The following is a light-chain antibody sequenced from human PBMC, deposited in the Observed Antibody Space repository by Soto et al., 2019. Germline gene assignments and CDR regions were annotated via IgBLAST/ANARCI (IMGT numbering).Light chain of an antibody. CDR2: AAS. V-gene: IGKV1-12*01. Sequence: DIQMTQSPSSLSASVGDRVTITCRPSQDVNTWVAWYQQKPGRAPNLLIFAASSLQSGVPSRFSGNGYGTHFTLSISSLQPEDFATYYCQQAHIFPLHFGGGTKVDIK. J-gene: IGKJ4*01. CDR1: QDVNTW. CDR3: QQAHIFPLH.